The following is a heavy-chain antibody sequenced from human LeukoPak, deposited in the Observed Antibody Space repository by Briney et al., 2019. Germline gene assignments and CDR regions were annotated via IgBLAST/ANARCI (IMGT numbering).Heavy chain of an antibody. CDR2: INHSGST. Sequence: SETLSLTCAVYGGSFSGYYWSWIRQPPGKGLEWIGEINHSGSTNYNPSLKSRVTISVDTSKNQFSLKLSSVTAADTAVYYCAGSYSSSWSPYYYMDVWGKGTTVTVSS. D-gene: IGHD6-13*01. CDR1: GGSFSGYY. J-gene: IGHJ6*03. V-gene: IGHV4-34*01. CDR3: AGSYSSSWSPYYYMDV.